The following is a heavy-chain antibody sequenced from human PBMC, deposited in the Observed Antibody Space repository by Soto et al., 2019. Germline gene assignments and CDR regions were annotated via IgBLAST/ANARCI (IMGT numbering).Heavy chain of an antibody. CDR1: GFTFSNAW. CDR2: IKSKTDGGTT. D-gene: IGHD3-22*01. J-gene: IGHJ4*02. CDR3: TTDLGGIYYDSSGYYYRDY. V-gene: IGHV3-15*07. Sequence: GGSLRLSCAASGFTFSNAWMNWVRQAPGKGLEWVGRIKSKTDGGTTDYAAPVKGRFTISRDDSKNTLYLQMNSLKTEDTAVYYCTTDLGGIYYDSSGYYYRDYWGQGTLVTVSS.